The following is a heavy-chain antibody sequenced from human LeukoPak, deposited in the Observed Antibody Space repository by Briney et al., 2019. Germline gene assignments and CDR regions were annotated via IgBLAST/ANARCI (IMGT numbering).Heavy chain of an antibody. CDR3: GRGGYYDSSGYPYYFDY. V-gene: IGHV3-48*03. D-gene: IGHD3-22*01. CDR1: GFTFSSYE. CDR2: ISSSGSTI. J-gene: IGHJ4*02. Sequence: GGSLRLFCAASGFTFSSYEMNWVRQAPGKGLEWVSYISSSGSTIYYADSVKGRFTISRDNAKNSLYLQMNSLRAEDTAVYYCGRGGYYDSSGYPYYFDYWGQGTLVTVPS.